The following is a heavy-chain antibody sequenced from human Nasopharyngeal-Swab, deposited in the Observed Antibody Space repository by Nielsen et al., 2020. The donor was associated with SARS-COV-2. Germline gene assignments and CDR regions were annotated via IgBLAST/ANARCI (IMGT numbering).Heavy chain of an antibody. CDR1: GYTFTGYY. CDR2: VNPNSGGT. V-gene: IGHV1-2*06. D-gene: IGHD1-1*01. Sequence: ASVKVSCKASGYTFTGYYMDGVRQDPGKGLEWMGRVNPNSGGTNYAQKFQGRVTMTRDTSISTAYMELSRLRSDDTAVYYCARDGTRYNWNDYYYYGMDVWGQGTTVTVSS. CDR3: ARDGTRYNWNDYYYYGMDV. J-gene: IGHJ6*02.